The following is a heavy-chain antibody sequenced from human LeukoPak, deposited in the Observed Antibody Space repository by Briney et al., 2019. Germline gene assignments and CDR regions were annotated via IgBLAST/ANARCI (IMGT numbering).Heavy chain of an antibody. Sequence: PGGSLRLSCAASGFTFSSYSMNWVRQAPGKGLEWVSSISSSSSYIYYADSVKGRFTISRDHAKNSLYLQMNSLRAEDTAVYYCARDSAMAAGRGYWGQGTLVTVSS. CDR3: ARDSAMAAGRGY. V-gene: IGHV3-21*01. CDR1: GFTFSSYS. J-gene: IGHJ4*02. CDR2: ISSSSSYI. D-gene: IGHD5-18*01.